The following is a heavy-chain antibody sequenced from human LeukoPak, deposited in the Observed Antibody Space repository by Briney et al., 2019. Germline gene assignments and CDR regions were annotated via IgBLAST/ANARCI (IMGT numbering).Heavy chain of an antibody. J-gene: IGHJ4*02. CDR3: AKARAYYYDSSGYPPDY. CDR1: GFTFSSYG. Sequence: GRSLRLSCAASGFTFSSYGMHWVRQAPGKGLEWVAVISYDGSNKYYADSVKGRFTISRDNSKNTLYLQMNSLRAEDTAVYYCAKARAYYYDSSGYPPDYWGQGTLVTVSS. CDR2: ISYDGSNK. D-gene: IGHD3-22*01. V-gene: IGHV3-30*18.